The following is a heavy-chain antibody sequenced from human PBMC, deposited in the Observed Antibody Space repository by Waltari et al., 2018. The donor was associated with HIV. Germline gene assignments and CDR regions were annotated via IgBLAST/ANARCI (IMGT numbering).Heavy chain of an antibody. V-gene: IGHV4-34*12. D-gene: IGHD2-2*01. CDR2: ILPSGGEGSGKVVHSGKT. Sequence: QMRLDQWRAGLLTPSDTLSTISAASSGTVRDCFCTWNRLTPDHPIAWIGQILPSGGEGSGKVVHSGKTNYNPSLKSRGTVSIDPSKNQFSLRLSNVSAADTAVYFCARRGAPETVVVPAATEFLTWFDPWGQGNLVTVSS. CDR3: ARRGAPETVVVPAATEFLTWFDP. J-gene: IGHJ5*02. CDR1: SGTVRDCF.